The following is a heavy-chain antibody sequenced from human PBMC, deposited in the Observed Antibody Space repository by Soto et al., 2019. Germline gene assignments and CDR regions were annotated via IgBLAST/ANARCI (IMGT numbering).Heavy chain of an antibody. J-gene: IGHJ4*02. D-gene: IGHD1-20*01. Sequence: GGSLRLSCAASGFTFSSYAMSWVRQAPGKGLEWVSAISGSGGSTYYADSVKGRFTISRDNSKNTLYLQMNSLRAEDTAVYYCAKANQGPYNWNDLDFDYWGQGTLVTVSS. CDR1: GFTFSSYA. CDR3: AKANQGPYNWNDLDFDY. CDR2: ISGSGGST. V-gene: IGHV3-23*01.